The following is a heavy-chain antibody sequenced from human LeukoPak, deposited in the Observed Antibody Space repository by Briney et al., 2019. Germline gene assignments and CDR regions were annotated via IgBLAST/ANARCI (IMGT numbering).Heavy chain of an antibody. CDR2: IRGSGDST. CDR1: GFTFSSYA. Sequence: GGSLRLSCAASGFTFSSYAMYWVRQAPGKGLEWVSAIRGSGDSTYYADSVKGRFIISRDNSKNTLYLQMNSLRAEDTAAYYCAKAPGHDFWSGYFHFDYWGQGTLVTVSS. J-gene: IGHJ4*02. CDR3: AKAPGHDFWSGYFHFDY. D-gene: IGHD3-3*01. V-gene: IGHV3-23*01.